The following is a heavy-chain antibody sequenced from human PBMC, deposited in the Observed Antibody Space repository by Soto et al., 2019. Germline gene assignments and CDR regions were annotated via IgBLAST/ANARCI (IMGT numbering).Heavy chain of an antibody. CDR3: ARVAPACSGGSCYHNNHINWFDP. CDR1: GYTFTSYG. CDR2: ISAYNGNT. J-gene: IGHJ5*02. Sequence: ASVKVSCKASGYTFTSYGISWVRQAPGQGLEWMGWISAYNGNTNYAQKLQGRVTMTTDTSTSTAYMELRSLRSDDTAVYYCARVAPACSGGSCYHNNHINWFDPWGQGTLVTVSS. V-gene: IGHV1-18*01. D-gene: IGHD2-15*01.